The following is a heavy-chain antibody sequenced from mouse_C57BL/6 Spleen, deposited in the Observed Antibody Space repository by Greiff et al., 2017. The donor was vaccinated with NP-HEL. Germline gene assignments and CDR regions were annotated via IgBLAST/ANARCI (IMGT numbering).Heavy chain of an antibody. D-gene: IGHD2-3*01. CDR3: ARGTFDGSFAY. V-gene: IGHV1-72*01. CDR2: IDPNSGGT. CDR1: GYTFTSYW. J-gene: IGHJ3*01. Sequence: QVHVKQPGAELVKPGASVKLSCKASGYTFTSYWMHWVKQRPGRGLGWIGRIDPNSGGTKYNEKFKSKATLTVDKPSSTAYMQLSSLTSEDSAVYYCARGTFDGSFAYWGQGTLVTVSA.